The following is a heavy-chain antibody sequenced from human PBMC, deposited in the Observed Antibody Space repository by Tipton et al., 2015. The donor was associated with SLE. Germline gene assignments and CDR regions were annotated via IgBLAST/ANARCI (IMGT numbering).Heavy chain of an antibody. V-gene: IGHV1-8*03. CDR3: ARGAGRRHFDS. CDR1: GYTFTKYD. J-gene: IGHJ4*02. Sequence: QSGAEVKKPGASVKVSCKASGYTFTKYDINWMRQATGQGLEWMGWMNPNSRNTGYAQKFQGRVTITRNTSINIVYMELSSLTSEGTAVYCCARGAGRRHFDSGGQGPLPPVPS. CDR2: MNPNSRNT.